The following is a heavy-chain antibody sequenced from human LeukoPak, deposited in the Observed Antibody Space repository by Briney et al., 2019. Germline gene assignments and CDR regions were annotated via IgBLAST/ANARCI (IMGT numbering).Heavy chain of an antibody. J-gene: IGHJ4*02. CDR1: GFTFSSYA. CDR3: AKESWELLTPVDY. D-gene: IGHD1-26*01. V-gene: IGHV3-23*01. CDR2: VSGNGDNT. Sequence: GGSLRLSCAASGFTFSSYAMSWVRQAPGKGLEWVSTVSGNGDNTYYADSVKGRFTISRDSSKNTLFLQRNSLRAEDTAIYYCAKESWELLTPVDYWGEGTLVTVSS.